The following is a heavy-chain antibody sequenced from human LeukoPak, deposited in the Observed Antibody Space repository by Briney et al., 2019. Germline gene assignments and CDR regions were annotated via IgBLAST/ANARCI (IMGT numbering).Heavy chain of an antibody. V-gene: IGHV1-2*02. CDR3: ASGDIVATIPKGDLRFDP. J-gene: IGHJ5*02. CDR2: INPNSGGT. Sequence: ASVKVSCKASGYTFNGYYKHWVRQAPGQGLEWMGWINPNSGGTNYAQKFQGRVTMTRDTSISTAYMELSRLRSDDTAVYYCASGDIVATIPKGDLRFDPWGQGTLVTVSS. CDR1: GYTFNGYY. D-gene: IGHD5-12*01.